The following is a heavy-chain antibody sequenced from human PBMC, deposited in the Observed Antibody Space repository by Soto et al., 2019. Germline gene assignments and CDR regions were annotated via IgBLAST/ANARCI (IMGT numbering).Heavy chain of an antibody. V-gene: IGHV1-69*13. CDR2: IIPIFGTA. Sequence: GASVKVSCKASGGTFSSYAISWVRQAPGQGLEWMGGIIPIFGTANYAQKFQGRVTITADESTSTAYMELSSLRSEDTAVYYCATRINCGGDCYSGYYYYGMDVWGQGTTVTSP. J-gene: IGHJ6*02. D-gene: IGHD2-21*02. CDR1: GGTFSSYA. CDR3: ATRINCGGDCYSGYYYYGMDV.